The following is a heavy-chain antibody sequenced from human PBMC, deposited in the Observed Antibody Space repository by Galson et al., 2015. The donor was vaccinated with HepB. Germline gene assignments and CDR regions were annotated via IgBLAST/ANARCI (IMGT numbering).Heavy chain of an antibody. Sequence: SLRLSCATSGFVFKKFGMHWVRQAPGKGLEWLAVMWHDGKWKQYSESMEGRFTISKDKSGNTMFLQLDSLRVEDTGIYYCARDPGKDEAIDYWGQGTL. D-gene: IGHD3-10*01. V-gene: IGHV3-33*01. CDR3: ARDPGKDEAIDY. CDR2: MWHDGKWK. CDR1: GFVFKKFG. J-gene: IGHJ4*02.